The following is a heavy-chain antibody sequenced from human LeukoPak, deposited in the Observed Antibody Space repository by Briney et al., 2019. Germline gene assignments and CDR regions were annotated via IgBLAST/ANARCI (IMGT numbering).Heavy chain of an antibody. J-gene: IGHJ4*02. V-gene: IGHV3-15*01. CDR2: IKNKTDGGTT. CDR1: GFTFSNAW. D-gene: IGHD6-19*01. Sequence: RGSLRLSCAASGFTFSNAWMSWVRQAPGKGLEWVGRIKNKTDGGTTDYAAPVKGRFTISRDDSKNTLYLQMNSLKTEDTAVYYCTTDGLVAVAADFDYWGQGTLVTVSS. CDR3: TTDGLVAVAADFDY.